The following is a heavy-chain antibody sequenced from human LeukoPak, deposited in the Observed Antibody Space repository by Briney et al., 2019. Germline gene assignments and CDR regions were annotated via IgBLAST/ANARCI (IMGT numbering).Heavy chain of an antibody. D-gene: IGHD6-19*01. CDR3: ASPKPYSSGWYY. J-gene: IGHJ4*02. V-gene: IGHV3-53*01. Sequence: GGSLRLSCAASGFTVSSNYMSWVRQAPGKGLEWVSVIYSGGSTYYADSVKGRFTISRDNSKNTLYLQMNSLRAEDTAVYYCASPKPYSSGWYYWGQGTLVTVSS. CDR1: GFTVSSNY. CDR2: IYSGGST.